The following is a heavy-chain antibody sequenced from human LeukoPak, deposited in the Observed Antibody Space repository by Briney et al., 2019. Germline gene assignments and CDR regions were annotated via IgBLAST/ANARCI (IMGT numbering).Heavy chain of an antibody. V-gene: IGHV1-46*01. CDR1: GYTFTSYY. Sequence: GASVKVSCKASGYTFTSYYMHWVRQAPGQGLEWMGIINPSGGSTSYAQKFQGRVTITTDESTSTAYMELSSLRSEDTAVYYCARGVAARPENYYYYYMDVWGKGTTVTVSS. J-gene: IGHJ6*03. D-gene: IGHD6-6*01. CDR2: INPSGGST. CDR3: ARGVAARPENYYYYYMDV.